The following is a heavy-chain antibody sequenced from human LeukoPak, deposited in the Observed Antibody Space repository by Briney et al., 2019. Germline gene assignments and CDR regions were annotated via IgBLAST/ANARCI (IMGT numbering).Heavy chain of an antibody. D-gene: IGHD6-13*01. CDR2: ISHDGSNK. J-gene: IGHJ2*01. V-gene: IGHV3-30*18. CDR3: AKDHVDSSSWSQYFDL. CDR1: GFTFSSYG. Sequence: PGGSLRLSCAASGFTFSSYGMHWVRQAPGKGLEWVAVISHDGSNKYYADSVKGRFTISRDTFRSTLSLQMHSLRPEDTAVYYCAKDHVDSSSWSQYFDLWGRGTPVTVSS.